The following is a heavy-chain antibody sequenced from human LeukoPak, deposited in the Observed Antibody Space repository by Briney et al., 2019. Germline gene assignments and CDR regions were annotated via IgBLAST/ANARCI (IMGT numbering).Heavy chain of an antibody. D-gene: IGHD3-10*01. CDR1: GFNFSDHF. J-gene: IGHJ6*03. CDR3: AREVLITMVRGIIDYYYMDV. V-gene: IGHV3-11*01. Sequence: GGSLRLSCAASGFNFSDHFMSWIRQAPGRGLEWVSYITNSGNSRYYADSVKGRFTISRDNAKNSLYLQMNSLRAEDTAVYYCAREVLITMVRGIIDYYYMDVWGKGTTVTVSS. CDR2: ITNSGNSR.